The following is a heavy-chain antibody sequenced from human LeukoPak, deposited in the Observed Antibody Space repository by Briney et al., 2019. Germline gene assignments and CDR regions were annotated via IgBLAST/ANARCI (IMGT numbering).Heavy chain of an antibody. CDR3: ARDRAAAGRDFDF. Sequence: GGSLRLSCAASGFSFSNYDMHWVRQAPGKGLEWVAVIWYDGSNKYYADSVKGRFTISRDNSKNTLYLQMNSLRVEDTAVYYCARDRAAAGRDFDFWGQGTLVTVSS. J-gene: IGHJ4*02. V-gene: IGHV3-33*01. D-gene: IGHD6-13*01. CDR2: IWYDGSNK. CDR1: GFSFSNYD.